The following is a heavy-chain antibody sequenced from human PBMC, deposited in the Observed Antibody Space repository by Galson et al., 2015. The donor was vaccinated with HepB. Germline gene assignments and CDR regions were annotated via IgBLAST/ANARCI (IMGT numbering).Heavy chain of an antibody. CDR2: IFAGGGST. V-gene: IGHV1-46*01. D-gene: IGHD2-15*01. CDR3: ARETPDTYYFDY. CDR1: GYTLTNYH. Sequence: VKVSCKASGYTLTNYHFHWVRQAPGQGPEWVGKIFAGGGSTRYAERFQGRVTLTRDSSTSTIHMEVSSLRSDDTAVYYCARETPDTYYFDYWGQGTLVTVSS. J-gene: IGHJ4*02.